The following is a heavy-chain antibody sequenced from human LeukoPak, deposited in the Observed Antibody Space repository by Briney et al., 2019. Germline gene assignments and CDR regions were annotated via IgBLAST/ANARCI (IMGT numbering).Heavy chain of an antibody. V-gene: IGHV4-4*07. CDR3: ARNRGSHRYYYGLDV. CDR2: IYTNETT. D-gene: IGHD1-26*01. Sequence: SETLSLTCAVSGGSISSYHWSCIRQAAGKGLEWIVRIYTNETTNYNPSLKSRVTMSIDTSKNQFSLRLRSVTAADTAVYYCARNRGSHRYYYGLDVWGQGTTVTVSS. J-gene: IGHJ6*02. CDR1: GGSISSYH.